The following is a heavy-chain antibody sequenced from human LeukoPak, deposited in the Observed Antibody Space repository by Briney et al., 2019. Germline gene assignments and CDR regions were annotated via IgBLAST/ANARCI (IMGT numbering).Heavy chain of an antibody. J-gene: IGHJ4*02. CDR2: ISSSSSYI. D-gene: IGHD3-10*01. CDR1: GFTFSSYS. Sequence: GGSLRLSCAASGFTFSSYSMDWVRQAPGKGLEWVSSISSSSSYIYYADSVKGRFTISRDNSKNTLYLQMNSLRAEDTAVYYCAKDRALWFGEPIDCWGQGTLVTVSS. V-gene: IGHV3-21*04. CDR3: AKDRALWFGEPIDC.